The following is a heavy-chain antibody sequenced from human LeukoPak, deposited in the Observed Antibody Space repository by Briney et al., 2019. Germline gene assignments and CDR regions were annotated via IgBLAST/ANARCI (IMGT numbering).Heavy chain of an antibody. Sequence: GAXXKVSCKASGGXXXXYAXSWVRQXPXQGXEXXGXIIPIFGTANYAQKFQGRVTITADESTSTAYMELSSLRSEDTAVYYCARVPHYDSSGYYGYWGQGTLVTVSS. CDR1: GGXXXXYA. D-gene: IGHD3-22*01. J-gene: IGHJ4*02. CDR3: ARVPHYDSSGYYGY. V-gene: IGHV1-69*01. CDR2: IIPIFGTA.